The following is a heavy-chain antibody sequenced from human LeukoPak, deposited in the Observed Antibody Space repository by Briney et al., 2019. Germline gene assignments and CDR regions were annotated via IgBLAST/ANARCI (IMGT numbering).Heavy chain of an antibody. V-gene: IGHV4-4*07. D-gene: IGHD2-2*01. CDR3: ARDHIVVVPAALEQGGDNWFDL. Sequence: SETLSLTCTVSGGSISSYYWSWIRQPAGKGLEWIGRIYTSGSTNYNPSLKSRVTMSVDTSKNQFSLKLSSVTAADTAVYYCARDHIVVVPAALEQGGDNWFDLWGQGTLVTVSS. CDR2: IYTSGST. J-gene: IGHJ5*02. CDR1: GGSISSYY.